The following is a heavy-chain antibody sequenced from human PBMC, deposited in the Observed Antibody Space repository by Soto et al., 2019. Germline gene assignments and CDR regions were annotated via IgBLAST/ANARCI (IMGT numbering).Heavy chain of an antibody. CDR2: INHSGST. D-gene: IGHD1-1*01. CDR3: ARGRRNGAFDI. V-gene: IGHV4-34*01. CDR1: GGSFSGYY. Sequence: ASETLSLTCAVYGGSFSGYYWSWIRQPPGKGLEWIGEINHSGSTNYNPSLKSRVTISVDTSKNQFSLKLSSVTAADTAVYYCARGRRNGAFDIWGQGTMVTV. J-gene: IGHJ3*02.